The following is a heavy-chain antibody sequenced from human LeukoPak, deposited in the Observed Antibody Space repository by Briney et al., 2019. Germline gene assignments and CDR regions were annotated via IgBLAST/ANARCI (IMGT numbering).Heavy chain of an antibody. CDR1: GFTVSRNY. V-gene: IGHV3-66*01. J-gene: IGHJ4*02. Sequence: GGSLRLSCAASGFTVSRNYMSWVRQAPGKGLEWVSLIYSGGSTYYADSVKGRFTISRDNSKNTLYLQMNSPRAEDTAVYYCARDYRDGSGSYDYWGQGTLVTVSS. CDR2: IYSGGST. CDR3: ARDYRDGSGSYDY. D-gene: IGHD3-10*01.